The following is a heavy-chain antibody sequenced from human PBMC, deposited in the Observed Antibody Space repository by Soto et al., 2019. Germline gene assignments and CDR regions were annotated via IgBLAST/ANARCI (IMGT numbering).Heavy chain of an antibody. J-gene: IGHJ4*02. Sequence: GGSLRLSCAASGFTFDDYGMSWVRQAPGKGLEWVSGINWNGGSTGYADSVKGRFTISRDNAKNSLYLQMNSLRAEDTALYHCARGKNYYGSGSYPPYDYWGQGTLVTVSS. CDR1: GFTFDDYG. CDR2: INWNGGST. D-gene: IGHD3-10*01. V-gene: IGHV3-20*01. CDR3: ARGKNYYGSGSYPPYDY.